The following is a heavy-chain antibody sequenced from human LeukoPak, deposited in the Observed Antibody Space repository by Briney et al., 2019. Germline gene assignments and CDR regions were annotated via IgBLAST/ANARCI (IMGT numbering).Heavy chain of an antibody. D-gene: IGHD1-26*01. CDR1: GFTFSSYS. CDR3: AKSHGSYYWSLVDY. Sequence: GGSLRLSCAASGFTFSSYSMNWVRQAPGKGLEWVAFIRYDGSNKYYADSVKGRFTISRDNSKNTLYLQMNSLRAEDTAVYYCAKSHGSYYWSLVDYWGQGTLVTVSS. CDR2: IRYDGSNK. J-gene: IGHJ4*02. V-gene: IGHV3-30*02.